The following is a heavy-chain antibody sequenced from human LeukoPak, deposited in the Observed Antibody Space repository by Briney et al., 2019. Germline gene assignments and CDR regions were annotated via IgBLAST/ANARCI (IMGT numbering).Heavy chain of an antibody. CDR2: ISSSGNT. CDR1: GGSISNYY. D-gene: IGHD5/OR15-5a*01. J-gene: IGHJ4*02. CDR3: AREGRSSTPGY. Sequence: TSETLSLTCTVSGGSISNYYWSWIRQPAGKGLEWIGRISSSGNTDYNPSLKSRLTMSVDMSKNQFSLKLNSVTAADTAVYHCAREGRSSTPGYWGQGTLVTVSS. V-gene: IGHV4-4*07.